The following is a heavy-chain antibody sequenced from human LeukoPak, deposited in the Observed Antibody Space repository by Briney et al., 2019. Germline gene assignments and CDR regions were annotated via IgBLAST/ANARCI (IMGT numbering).Heavy chain of an antibody. CDR2: LTTDGGST. D-gene: IGHD4-23*01. CDR1: GFTFSSYD. Sequence: GSLRLSCVASGFTFSSYDMSWVRQAPGKGLEWVSSLTTDGGSTEYADSVKGRFTISRDNSKNTLYLQVNCLRAEDTALYYCAKSTVRWAFDYWGQGTLVTVSS. CDR3: AKSTVRWAFDY. V-gene: IGHV3-23*01. J-gene: IGHJ4*02.